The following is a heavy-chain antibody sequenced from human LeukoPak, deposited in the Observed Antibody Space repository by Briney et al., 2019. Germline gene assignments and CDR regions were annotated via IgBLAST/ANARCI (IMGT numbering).Heavy chain of an antibody. J-gene: IGHJ3*02. CDR2: INPNSGGT. V-gene: IGHV1-2*02. CDR3: ARGSLREGLELPPTPIDI. D-gene: IGHD1-7*01. Sequence: GASVKVSCKASGYTFTGYYMHWVRQAPGQGLEWMGWINPNSGGTNYAQKFQGRVTMTRDTSISTAYMELSRLRSDDTAVYYCARGSLREGLELPPTPIDIWGQGTMVTVSS. CDR1: GYTFTGYY.